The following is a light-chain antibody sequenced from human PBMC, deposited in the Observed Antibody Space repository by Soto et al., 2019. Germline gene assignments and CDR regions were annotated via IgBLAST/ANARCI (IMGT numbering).Light chain of an antibody. CDR3: QQLYSFPLT. V-gene: IGKV1-9*01. J-gene: IGKJ4*01. CDR1: QDFSNF. CDR2: DAS. Sequence: FLSASIGDRVTITCRASQDFSNFLAWYQQKPGRAPKLLMYDASTLQSGVPSRFSGSGSGTEFTLTISSLQPEDFATYYCQQLYSFPLTFGGGTKVDSK.